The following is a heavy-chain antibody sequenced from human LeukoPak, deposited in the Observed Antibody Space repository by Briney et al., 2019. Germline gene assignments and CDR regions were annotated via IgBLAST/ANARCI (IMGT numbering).Heavy chain of an antibody. CDR3: AKGRIQVWLRHLDY. CDR2: ISGSGGST. CDR1: GFTFSSYA. J-gene: IGHJ4*02. D-gene: IGHD3-9*01. Sequence: GGSLRLSCAASGFTFSSYAMSWVRQAPGKGLEWVSGISGSGGSTYYADSVKGRFTISRDNSKNTLYLQMNSLRAEDTAVYYCAKGRIQVWLRHLDYWGQGTLVTVSS. V-gene: IGHV3-23*01.